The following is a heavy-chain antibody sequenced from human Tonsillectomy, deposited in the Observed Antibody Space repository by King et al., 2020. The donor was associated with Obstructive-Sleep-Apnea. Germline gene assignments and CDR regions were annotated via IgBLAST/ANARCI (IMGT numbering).Heavy chain of an antibody. D-gene: IGHD2-21*02. CDR3: ARMAYCGGDCYFRAFDI. Sequence: VQLVESGWGFVQGSLRLSCAASVCSFINFVMRWVRQAPGNGLDWVSTLIVDGGRTYYADSVKGRFTISRDNSKNTEYFQMNSLRAEDTAVYYCARMAYCGGDCYFRAFDIWGQGTMVTFSS. J-gene: IGHJ3*02. V-gene: IGHV3-23*04. CDR2: LIVDGGRT. CDR1: VCSFINFV.